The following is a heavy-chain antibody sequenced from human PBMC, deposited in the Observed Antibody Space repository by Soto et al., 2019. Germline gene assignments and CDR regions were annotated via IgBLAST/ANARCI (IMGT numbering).Heavy chain of an antibody. Sequence: QVQLVESGGGLVKPGGSLRLSCAATGFTFSDYYTSWIRQAPGKGLEWVSYISSSGSTIYYADSVKGRFTISRDNARNSLYLQMISLRAEDTAVDYCARAAEFWSGYWHYWGQGTLVTVSS. CDR1: GFTFSDYY. CDR3: ARAAEFWSGYWHY. D-gene: IGHD3-3*01. CDR2: ISSSGSTI. V-gene: IGHV3-11*01. J-gene: IGHJ4*02.